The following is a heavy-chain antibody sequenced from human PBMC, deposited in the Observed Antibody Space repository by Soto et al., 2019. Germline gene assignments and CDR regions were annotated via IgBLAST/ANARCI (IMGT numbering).Heavy chain of an antibody. Sequence: SVKVSCKASGGTFRSYAISWVRQGPGQGLAWMGGIIPIFGTANYAQKFQGRVTITADESTTTAYMELSSLRSEDTAVDYCAREKGSITIFGVVTAPPDYGMDVWGQGTTVTVSS. D-gene: IGHD3-3*01. CDR1: GGTFRSYA. CDR3: AREKGSITIFGVVTAPPDYGMDV. V-gene: IGHV1-69*13. CDR2: IIPIFGTA. J-gene: IGHJ6*02.